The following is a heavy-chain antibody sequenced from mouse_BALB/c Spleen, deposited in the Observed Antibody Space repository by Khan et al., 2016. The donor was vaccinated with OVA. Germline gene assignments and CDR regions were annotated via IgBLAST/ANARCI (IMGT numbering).Heavy chain of an antibody. V-gene: IGHV1S136*01. Sequence: VQLQQSGPELVEPGASVKMSCKASGYTFTNYVMHWVKQKPGQGLEWIGYINPYNAGTRYNEKFKGKATLTSDISSTTAYMELSSLPSADSAVYYGEREASSWDVSFPYWGQGTLVTVSA. D-gene: IGHD4-1*01. CDR3: EREASSWDVSFPY. J-gene: IGHJ3*01. CDR1: GYTFTNYV. CDR2: INPYNAGT.